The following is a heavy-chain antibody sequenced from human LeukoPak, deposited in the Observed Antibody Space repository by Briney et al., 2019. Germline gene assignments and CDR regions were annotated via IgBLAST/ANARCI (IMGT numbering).Heavy chain of an antibody. J-gene: IGHJ4*02. Sequence: SETLSLTCAVYGGSFSGYYWSWIRQPPGKGLEWIGEINHSGSTNYNPSLKSRVTMSVDTSKNQFSLKLSSVTAADTAVYYCARVGPGIAVADDGGFDYWGQGTLVTVSS. CDR3: ARVGPGIAVADDGGFDY. CDR1: GGSFSGYY. CDR2: INHSGST. V-gene: IGHV4-34*01. D-gene: IGHD6-19*01.